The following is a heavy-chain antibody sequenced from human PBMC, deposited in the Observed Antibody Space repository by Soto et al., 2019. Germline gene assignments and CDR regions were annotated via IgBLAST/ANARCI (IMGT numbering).Heavy chain of an antibody. D-gene: IGHD3-9*01. J-gene: IGHJ4*02. CDR1: GSSFITNW. CDR3: VRAISGSFAL. CDR2: IKEDGSEK. V-gene: IGHV3-7*04. Sequence: EVQLVESGEGWFQSGGSLRLPCEAPGSSFITNWLNWVRQAPGKGLEWLASIKEDGSEKQYVDSVKGRFTISRDNAKNSLYLQMNSLSEEDTAVYYCVRAISGSFALWGQGTLVIVSS.